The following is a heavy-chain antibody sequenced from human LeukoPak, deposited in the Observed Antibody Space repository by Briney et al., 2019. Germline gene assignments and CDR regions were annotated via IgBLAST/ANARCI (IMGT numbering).Heavy chain of an antibody. CDR3: ARVVIPHWVVLSRPYYYYYYMDV. J-gene: IGHJ6*03. Sequence: PSETLSLTCAVYGGSFSGYYWSWIRQPPGKGLEWIGEINHSGSTNYNPSLKSRVTISVDTSKNQFSLKLSSVTAADTAVYYCARVVIPHWVVLSRPYYYYYYMDVWGKGTTVTVSS. CDR2: INHSGST. D-gene: IGHD7-27*01. V-gene: IGHV4-34*01. CDR1: GGSFSGYY.